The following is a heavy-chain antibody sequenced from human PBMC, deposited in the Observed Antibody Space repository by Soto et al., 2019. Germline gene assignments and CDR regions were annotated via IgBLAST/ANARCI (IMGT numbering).Heavy chain of an antibody. CDR1: GASLSGYY. Sequence: SETLSLTCGVYGASLSGYYFSWIRQSPGKGLEWIGEINHNPTTNYNPSLKSRVAISIDTSKNQFSLKVNSVTAADTAVYYCARVPDYYETTGYFYFDTWGQGTLVTVSS. D-gene: IGHD3-22*01. CDR3: ARVPDYYETTGYFYFDT. CDR2: INHNPTT. J-gene: IGHJ4*02. V-gene: IGHV4-34*01.